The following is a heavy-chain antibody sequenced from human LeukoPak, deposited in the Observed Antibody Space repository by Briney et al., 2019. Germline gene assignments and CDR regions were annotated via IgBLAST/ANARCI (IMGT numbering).Heavy chain of an antibody. V-gene: IGHV6-1*01. CDR3: ARAPGGTTVVTPFGAFDI. CDR2: TYYRSKWYN. D-gene: IGHD4-23*01. J-gene: IGHJ3*02. Sequence: SQTLPLTCAISGDSVSSNSAAWNWIRQSPSRGLEWLGRTYYRSKWYNDYAVSVKSRITINPDTSKNQFSLQLNSVTPEDTAVYYCARAPGGTTVVTPFGAFDIWGQGTMVTVSS. CDR1: GDSVSSNSAA.